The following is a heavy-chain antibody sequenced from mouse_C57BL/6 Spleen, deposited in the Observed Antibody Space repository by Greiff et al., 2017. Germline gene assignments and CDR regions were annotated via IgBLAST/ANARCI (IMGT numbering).Heavy chain of an antibody. CDR2: IRNKANGYTT. CDR1: GFTFTDYY. V-gene: IGHV7-3*01. J-gene: IGHJ4*01. CDR3: ARYGYGRVYYYAMDY. D-gene: IGHD2-2*01. Sequence: EVQLVESGGGLVQPGGSLSLSCAASGFTFTDYYMSWVRQPPGKALEWLGFIRNKANGYTTEYSASVKGRFTISRDNSQSILCLQMNALRAEDSATYYYARYGYGRVYYYAMDYWGQGTSVTVSS.